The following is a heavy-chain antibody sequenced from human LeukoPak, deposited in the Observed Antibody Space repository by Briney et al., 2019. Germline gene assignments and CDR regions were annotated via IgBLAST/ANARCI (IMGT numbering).Heavy chain of an antibody. CDR2: SSAYNGNT. Sequence: ASVKVSCKASGYTFSSFGISWVRQAPGQGLEWMGWSSAYNGNTNHAQKFQGRVTMTTDTSTSTAYMEVRSLRSDDTAVYYCARDQGILSGSYGEGFDYWGQGTLVTVSS. J-gene: IGHJ4*02. CDR1: GYTFSSFG. CDR3: ARDQGILSGSYGEGFDY. D-gene: IGHD1-26*01. V-gene: IGHV1-18*01.